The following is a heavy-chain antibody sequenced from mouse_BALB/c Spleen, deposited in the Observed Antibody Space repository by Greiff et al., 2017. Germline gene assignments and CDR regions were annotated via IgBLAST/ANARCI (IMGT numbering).Heavy chain of an antibody. D-gene: IGHD1-2*01. CDR1: GYTFTSYW. Sequence: QVQLQQSGAELAKPGASVKMSCKASGYTFTSYWMHWVKQRPGQGLEWIGYINPSTGYTEYNQKFKDKATLTADKSSSTAYMQLSSLTSEDSAVYYCAAATAFADWGQGTLVTVSA. CDR2: INPSTGYT. J-gene: IGHJ3*01. V-gene: IGHV1-7*01. CDR3: AAATAFAD.